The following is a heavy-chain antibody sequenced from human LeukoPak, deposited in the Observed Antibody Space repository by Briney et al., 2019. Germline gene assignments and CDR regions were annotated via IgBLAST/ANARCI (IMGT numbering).Heavy chain of an antibody. J-gene: IGHJ4*02. CDR2: IYYSGST. CDR3: ARHAHSCDSSGTFDY. Sequence: PSETLSLTCTVSGGSISSYYWSWIRQPPGKGLEWIGYIYYSGSTNYNPSLKSRVTISVDTSKNQFSLKLSSVTAADTAVYYCARHAHSCDSSGTFDYWGQGTLVTVSS. V-gene: IGHV4-59*08. D-gene: IGHD3-22*01. CDR1: GGSISSYY.